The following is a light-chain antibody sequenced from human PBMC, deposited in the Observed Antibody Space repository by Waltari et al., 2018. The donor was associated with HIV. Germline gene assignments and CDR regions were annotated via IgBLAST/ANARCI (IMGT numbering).Light chain of an antibody. Sequence: DIQLTQSPSFLSASVGDRVTITCRASQGISNFLARYQQKPGKAPNLLIYAASTLHSGVPSRFSGSGSGTEFSLTISSLQPEDFATYYCQQLKSYPLTFGPGTEVDIK. CDR2: AAS. CDR3: QQLKSYPLT. CDR1: QGISNF. J-gene: IGKJ3*01. V-gene: IGKV1-9*01.